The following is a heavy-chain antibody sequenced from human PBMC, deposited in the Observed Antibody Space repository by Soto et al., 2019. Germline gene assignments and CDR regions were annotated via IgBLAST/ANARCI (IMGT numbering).Heavy chain of an antibody. J-gene: IGHJ5*02. CDR2: IFYSGTT. D-gene: IGHD3-3*01. Sequence: SETLSLTCTVSGGSISSSFWSWIRQPPGKGLEWIGFIFYSGTTNYNPSLKSRVTISVDTSKNQISLKLSSVAAADTAVYYCKRVQLVPFFGVVTPGRGTWFDPWGQGPLVTVSS. V-gene: IGHV4-59*01. CDR1: GGSISSSF. CDR3: KRVQLVPFFGVVTPGRGTWFDP.